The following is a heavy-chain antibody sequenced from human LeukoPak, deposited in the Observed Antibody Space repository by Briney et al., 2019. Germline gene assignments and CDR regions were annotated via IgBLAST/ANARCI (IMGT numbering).Heavy chain of an antibody. V-gene: IGHV3-64*01. Sequence: SGGSLRLSCAASGFTFSSYAMHWVRQAPGKGLEYVSAISSNGGSTYYANSVKGRFIISRDNSKNTLYLQMGSLRAEDMAVYYCARSSSPAAASFDYWGQGTLVTVSS. CDR1: GFTFSSYA. CDR2: ISSNGGST. D-gene: IGHD6-13*01. J-gene: IGHJ4*02. CDR3: ARSSSPAAASFDY.